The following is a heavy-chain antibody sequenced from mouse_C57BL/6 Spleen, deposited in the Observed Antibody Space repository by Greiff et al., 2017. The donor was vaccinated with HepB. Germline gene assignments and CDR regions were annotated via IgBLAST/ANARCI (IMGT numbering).Heavy chain of an antibody. CDR2: IYPGDGDT. CDR1: GYAFSSYW. J-gene: IGHJ1*03. CDR3: ARDGSSSGWYFDV. Sequence: VKLVESGAELVKPGASVKISCKASGYAFSSYWMNWVKQRPGKGLEWIGQIYPGDGDTNYNGKFKGKATLTADKSSSTAYMQLSSLTSEDSAVYFCARDGSSSGWYFDVWGTGTTVTVSS. V-gene: IGHV1-80*01. D-gene: IGHD1-1*01.